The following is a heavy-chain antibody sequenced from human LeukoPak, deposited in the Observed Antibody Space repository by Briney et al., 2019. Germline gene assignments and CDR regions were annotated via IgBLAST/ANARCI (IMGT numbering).Heavy chain of an antibody. J-gene: IGHJ4*02. CDR3: ARSVPDYTRFDY. D-gene: IGHD4-11*01. CDR2: FKTKYNQV. CDR1: GFTFSDYA. V-gene: IGHV3-23*05. Sequence: GGSLRPSCVASGFTFSDYAMNWVRQAPGQGLEWVSTFKTKYNQVYYAESVRGRFTISTDNSRNTVFLQMNSLRADDTALYYCARSVPDYTRFDYWGQGALVTVSS.